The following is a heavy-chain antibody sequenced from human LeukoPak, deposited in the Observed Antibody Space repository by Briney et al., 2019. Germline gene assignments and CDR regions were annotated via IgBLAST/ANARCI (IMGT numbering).Heavy chain of an antibody. CDR1: GGSISSYY. D-gene: IGHD2-15*01. Sequence: SETLSLTCTVSGGSISSYYWSWIRQPPGKGLEWIGYIYYSGSTNYNPSLKSRVTISVVTSKNQFSLKLTSVTAADTAVYYCARLYCSGGSCYETRWGLGTLVTVSS. J-gene: IGHJ4*02. CDR3: ARLYCSGGSCYETR. V-gene: IGHV4-59*08. CDR2: IYYSGST.